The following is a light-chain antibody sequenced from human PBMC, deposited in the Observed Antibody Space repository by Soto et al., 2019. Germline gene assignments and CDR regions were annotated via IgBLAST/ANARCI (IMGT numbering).Light chain of an antibody. Sequence: EAVLTHSPATLSASPGERVTLSYRASLSVSRNLAWYQQRPGQAPRLLIYDASTRATGVPARFSGSGSETDFTLTISSLQSEDFAVYYCQHCSVWHTFGQGTKVEVK. J-gene: IGKJ1*01. CDR2: DAS. CDR1: LSVSRN. V-gene: IGKV3-15*01. CDR3: QHCSVWHT.